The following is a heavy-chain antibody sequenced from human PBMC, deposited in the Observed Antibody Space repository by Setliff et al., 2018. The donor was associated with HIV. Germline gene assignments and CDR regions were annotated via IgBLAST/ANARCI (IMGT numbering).Heavy chain of an antibody. D-gene: IGHD6-13*01. J-gene: IGHJ4*02. V-gene: IGHV3-48*04. CDR3: ARVPPHYSNSWYFFDY. CDR1: GFTFSTYN. Sequence: GESLKISCAASGFTFSTYNMNWVRQAPGKELEWVAYIDTSSAIIHYANSVKGRFTISRDNAKNLLYLQMNSLRADDTAVYYCARVPPHYSNSWYFFDYWGQGTLVTVSS. CDR2: IDTSSAII.